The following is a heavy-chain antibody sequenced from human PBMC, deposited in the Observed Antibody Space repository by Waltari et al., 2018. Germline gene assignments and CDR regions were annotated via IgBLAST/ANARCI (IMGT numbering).Heavy chain of an antibody. CDR2: MRKKANTYAS. CDR1: GFTFSGSA. D-gene: IGHD1-26*01. J-gene: IGHJ4*02. CDR3: TTQTTAGSY. Sequence: EVQLVESGGGLVQPGGSLKLSCAASGFTFSGSAMHWVRQDAGKGLEWVGRMRKKANTYASAYAGSVKGRFTISRDDSKNTAYLQMSSLKTEDTAVYYCTTQTTAGSYWGQGTLVTVSS. V-gene: IGHV3-73*01.